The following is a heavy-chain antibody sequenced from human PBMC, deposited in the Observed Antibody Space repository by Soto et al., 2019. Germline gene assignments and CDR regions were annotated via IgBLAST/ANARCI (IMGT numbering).Heavy chain of an antibody. CDR1: GGTFSSYT. CDR3: ASLRSAAGRPNWFDP. D-gene: IGHD6-13*01. Sequence: QVQLVQSGAEVKKPGSSVKVSCKASGGTFSSYTISWVRQAPGQGLEWMGRIIPILGIANYAQKFQGRVTITADKSTSTAYMELSSLRSEDTAVYYCASLRSAAGRPNWFDPWGQGTLVTVSS. CDR2: IIPILGIA. V-gene: IGHV1-69*02. J-gene: IGHJ5*02.